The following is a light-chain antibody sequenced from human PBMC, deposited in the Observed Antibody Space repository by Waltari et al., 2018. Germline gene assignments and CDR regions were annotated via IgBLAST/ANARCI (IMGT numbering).Light chain of an antibody. Sequence: QLVLTQSPLAPAPLGASVKPTCTLSSGHSSNVIAWLQQQPEKGPRYLMKVNSDGSHSKGDEIPVRFSGSTSAAERYLIITSAQPTDVAHNSCKLGRHDAWVFLRRNQLNVL. CDR3: KLGRHDAWV. V-gene: IGLV4-69*01. J-gene: IGLJ3*02. CDR2: VNSDGSH. CDR1: SGHSSNV.